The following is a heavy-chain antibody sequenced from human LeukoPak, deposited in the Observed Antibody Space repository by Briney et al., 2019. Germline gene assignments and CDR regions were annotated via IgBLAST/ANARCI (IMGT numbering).Heavy chain of an antibody. J-gene: IGHJ4*02. CDR2: INPNSGDT. Sequence: GASVKVSCKASGYTFTGYYFYWVRQAPGQGLEWMGWINPNSGDTNYAQKFQGRVTMTRDTSISTAYLELSRLRSDDTAVYYCARDRHNSSWYGGNFDYWGQGTLVTVSS. V-gene: IGHV1-2*02. CDR3: ARDRHNSSWYGGNFDY. CDR1: GYTFTGYY. D-gene: IGHD6-13*01.